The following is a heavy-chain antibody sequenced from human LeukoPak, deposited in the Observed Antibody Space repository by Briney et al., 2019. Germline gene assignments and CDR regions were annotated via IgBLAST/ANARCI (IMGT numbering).Heavy chain of an antibody. V-gene: IGHV4-39*01. CDR1: GGSISSSSYY. CDR2: IYYSGST. D-gene: IGHD2-2*01. J-gene: IGHJ4*02. Sequence: PSETLSLTCTVSGGSISSSSYYWGWIRQPPGKGLEWIGSIYYSGSTYYNPSLKSRVTISVDTSKNQFSLKLSSVTAADTAVYYCAAYCSSTSCYPFDYWGQGTLVTVSS. CDR3: AAYCSSTSCYPFDY.